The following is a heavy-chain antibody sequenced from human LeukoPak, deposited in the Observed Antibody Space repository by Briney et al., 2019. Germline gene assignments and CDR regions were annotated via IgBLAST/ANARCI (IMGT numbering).Heavy chain of an antibody. V-gene: IGHV1-2*02. CDR3: ATSGGERIWFGELSDSYYFDY. J-gene: IGHJ4*02. D-gene: IGHD3-10*01. Sequence: GASVRVSCKASGYTFTTYAMHWVRQAPGQGLEWMGWINPNSGGTNYAQKFQGRVTMTRDTSISTAYMELSRLRSDDTAVYYCATSGGERIWFGELSDSYYFDYWGQGTLVTVSS. CDR1: GYTFTTYA. CDR2: INPNSGGT.